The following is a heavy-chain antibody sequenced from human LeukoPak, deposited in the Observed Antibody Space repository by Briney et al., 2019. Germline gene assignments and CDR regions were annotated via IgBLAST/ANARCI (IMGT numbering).Heavy chain of an antibody. V-gene: IGHV4-38-2*02. D-gene: IGHD3-22*01. Sequence: ETLSLTCTVSGYSISSGYYWGWIRQPPGKGLEWIGSIYHSGSTYYNPSLKSRVTISVDTSKNQFSLKLSSVTAADTAVYYCARHGHMIATLSWIDYWGQGTLVTVSS. CDR2: IYHSGST. J-gene: IGHJ4*02. CDR3: ARHGHMIATLSWIDY. CDR1: GYSISSGYY.